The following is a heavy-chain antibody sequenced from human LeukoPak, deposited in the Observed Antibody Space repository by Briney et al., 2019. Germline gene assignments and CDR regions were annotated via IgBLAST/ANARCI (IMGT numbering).Heavy chain of an antibody. J-gene: IGHJ4*02. CDR2: ISWNSGSI. CDR3: AKATGAVYSSSWCDY. CDR1: GFTFDDYA. V-gene: IGHV3-9*01. D-gene: IGHD6-13*01. Sequence: GGSLRLSCAASGFTFDDYAMHWVRQAPGKGLEWVSGISWNSGSIGYADSVKGRFTISRGNAKNSLYLQMNSLRAEDTALYYCAKATGAVYSSSWCDYWGQGTLVTVSS.